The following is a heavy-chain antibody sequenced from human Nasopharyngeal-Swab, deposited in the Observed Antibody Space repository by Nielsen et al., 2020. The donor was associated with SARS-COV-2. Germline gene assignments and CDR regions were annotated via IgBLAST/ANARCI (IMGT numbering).Heavy chain of an antibody. V-gene: IGHV1-46*01. J-gene: IGHJ4*02. CDR2: INPSGGST. D-gene: IGHD3-16*01. Sequence: WVRQAPGQGLEWMGIINPSGGSTSYAQKFQGRVTMTRDTSTSTVYMELSSLRSEDTAVYYCARVFRWGAFDYWGRGTLVTVSS. CDR3: ARVFRWGAFDY.